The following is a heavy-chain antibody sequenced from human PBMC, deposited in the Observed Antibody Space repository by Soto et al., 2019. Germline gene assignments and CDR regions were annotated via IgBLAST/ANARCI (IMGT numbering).Heavy chain of an antibody. CDR2: ISYDGSNK. J-gene: IGHJ4*02. D-gene: IGHD5-12*01. V-gene: IGHV3-30-3*01. CDR1: GFTFSSYA. Sequence: QVQLVESGGGVVQPGRSLRLSCAASGFTFSSYAMHWVRQAPGKGLEWVAVISYDGSNKYYADSVKGRFTISRDNSKNTLVLEMTSVRAGGTAVYYGERGEGIVATIPLLAYWGQGTLGTVSS. CDR3: ERGEGIVATIPLLAY.